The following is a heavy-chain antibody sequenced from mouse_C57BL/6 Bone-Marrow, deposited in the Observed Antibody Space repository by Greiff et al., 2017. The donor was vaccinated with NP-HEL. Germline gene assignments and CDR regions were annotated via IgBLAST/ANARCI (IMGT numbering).Heavy chain of an antibody. D-gene: IGHD6-1*01. CDR1: GFTFSNYW. J-gene: IGHJ2*01. V-gene: IGHV6-3*01. Sequence: EVKLEESGGGLVQPGGSMKLSCVASGFTFSNYWMNWVRQSPEKGLEWVAQIRLKSDNYATHYAESVKGRFTIARDDSKSSVYLQMNNVRAEDTGSYYCTDPSLGYWGQGTTLTVSS. CDR3: TDPSLGY. CDR2: IRLKSDNYAT.